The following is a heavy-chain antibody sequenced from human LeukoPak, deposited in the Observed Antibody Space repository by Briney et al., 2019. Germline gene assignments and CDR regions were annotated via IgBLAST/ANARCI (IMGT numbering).Heavy chain of an antibody. CDR1: GGSISSYY. Sequence: SETLSLTCTVSGGSISSYYWSWIRQHPGKGLEWIGYIYYSGSTYYNPSLKSRVTISVDTSKNQFSLKLSSVTAADTAVYYCARERSEYDSSVSSDAFDIWGQGTMVTVSS. CDR3: ARERSEYDSSVSSDAFDI. CDR2: IYYSGST. D-gene: IGHD3-22*01. V-gene: IGHV4-59*12. J-gene: IGHJ3*02.